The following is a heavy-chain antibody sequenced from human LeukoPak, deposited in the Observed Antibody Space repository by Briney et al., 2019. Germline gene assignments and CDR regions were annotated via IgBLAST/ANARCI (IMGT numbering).Heavy chain of an antibody. V-gene: IGHV4-34*01. CDR2: INHSGST. CDR3: ARRGRITIFGVARHNWFDP. CDR1: GGSFSGYY. J-gene: IGHJ5*02. Sequence: SETLSLTCAVYGGSFSGYYWSWIRQPPGKGLEWIGEINHSGSTNYNPPLKSRVTISVDTSKNQFSLKLSSVTAADTAVYYCARRGRITIFGVARHNWFDPWGQGTLVTVSS. D-gene: IGHD3-3*01.